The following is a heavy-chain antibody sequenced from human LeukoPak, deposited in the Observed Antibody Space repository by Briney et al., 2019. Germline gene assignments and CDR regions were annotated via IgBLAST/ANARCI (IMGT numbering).Heavy chain of an antibody. Sequence: SSETLSLTCTVSGGSIRSSYYYWSWIRQPPGKGLEWIGYIYYSGSTYYNPSLKSRITISVDTSKNQFSLKLSSVTAADTAVYYCARDRPNYYDSSGYSHYYYGMDVWGQGTTVTVSS. V-gene: IGHV4-30-4*01. CDR2: IYYSGST. J-gene: IGHJ6*02. D-gene: IGHD3-22*01. CDR3: ARDRPNYYDSSGYSHYYYGMDV. CDR1: GGSIRSSYYY.